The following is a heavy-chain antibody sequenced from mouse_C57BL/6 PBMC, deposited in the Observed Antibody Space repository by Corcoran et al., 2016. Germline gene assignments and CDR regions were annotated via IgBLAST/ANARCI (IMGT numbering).Heavy chain of an antibody. Sequence: VQIQESGPALVKHSQYLSLTCSVTGYSITSGYYWNWIRQFPGNKLEWMGYISYDGSNNYNPSLKNRISITRDTSKNQFFLKLNSVTTEDTATYYCARGDSNYVDWYFDVWGTGTTVTVSS. CDR2: ISYDGSN. CDR1: GYSITSGYY. V-gene: IGHV3-6*01. D-gene: IGHD2-5*01. J-gene: IGHJ1*03. CDR3: ARGDSNYVDWYFDV.